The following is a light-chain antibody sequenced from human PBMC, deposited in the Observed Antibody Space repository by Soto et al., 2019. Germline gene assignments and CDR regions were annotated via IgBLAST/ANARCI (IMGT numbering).Light chain of an antibody. Sequence: ETVLTQSPGTLSLSPGERATLSCRASQSISSTHLAWYQQKSGQAPRLLIYGASSSATGIPDRFSGSGSGTDFTLTITSLEPEAFAVYYCHQYATSDMDTFGQGTKLEIK. CDR2: GAS. CDR1: QSISSTH. J-gene: IGKJ2*01. CDR3: HQYATSDMDT. V-gene: IGKV3-20*01.